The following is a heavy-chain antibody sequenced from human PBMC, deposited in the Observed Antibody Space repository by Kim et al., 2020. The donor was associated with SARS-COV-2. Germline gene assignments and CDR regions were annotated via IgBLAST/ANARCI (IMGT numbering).Heavy chain of an antibody. V-gene: IGHV4-31*03. J-gene: IGHJ4*02. CDR2: IYHSGTT. CDR1: GASVITGGYY. Sequence: SETLSLTCTVSGASVITGGYYWSWIRQHPEKGLECIGYIYHSGTTYYSPSLKSRVMMSMQTSKNQFSLDLTSVTAADTAVYFCARVSTFGGIVALDYRGPGILVTVSS. D-gene: IGHD3-16*01. CDR3: ARVSTFGGIVALDY.